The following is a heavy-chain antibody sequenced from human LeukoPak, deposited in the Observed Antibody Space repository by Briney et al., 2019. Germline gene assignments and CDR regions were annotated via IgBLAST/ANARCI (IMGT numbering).Heavy chain of an antibody. CDR3: SAGPSGWTEFFQH. V-gene: IGHV3-73*01. CDR1: AFTLSDFT. Sequence: ESLRLSYAAPAFTLSDFTMHWVRQASGKGLEWVARIRSKANNYATEYGASVKGRFTISRDDAKNTAYLQMNSLKTEDTAIYYCSAGPSGWTEFFQHWGQGTLVTVSS. J-gene: IGHJ1*01. D-gene: IGHD6-19*01. CDR2: IRSKANNYAT.